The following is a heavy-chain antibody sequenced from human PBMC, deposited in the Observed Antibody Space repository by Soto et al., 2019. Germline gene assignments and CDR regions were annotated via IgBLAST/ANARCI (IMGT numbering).Heavy chain of an antibody. J-gene: IGHJ5*02. CDR2: IFYSGGT. Sequence: QLLLQESGPGLVKPSETLSLTCTVSGGSILDSTYYWAWIRQSPGKGLEWIGTIFYSGGTFYTPAIKSRVSMSVDTSNTQCSLKLSSVTAADTAVFYCARRASGYYYGWFDPWGQGTLVTVSS. CDR1: GGSILDSTYY. V-gene: IGHV4-39*01. D-gene: IGHD3-22*01. CDR3: ARRASGYYYGWFDP.